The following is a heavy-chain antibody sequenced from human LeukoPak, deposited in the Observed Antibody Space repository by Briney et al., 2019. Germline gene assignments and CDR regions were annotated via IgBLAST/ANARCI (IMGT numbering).Heavy chain of an antibody. V-gene: IGHV4-34*01. Sequence: PSETLSLTCAVYGGSFSGYFWNWIRQPPGKGLEWPGEIDHSGNTNYNPSLKSRVTISVDTSKNQFSLKVTSVTAADTAVYYCARGRKGITMIRGVMKYNYYGMDVWGQGTTVTVSS. J-gene: IGHJ6*02. CDR3: ARGRKGITMIRGVMKYNYYGMDV. CDR1: GGSFSGYF. CDR2: IDHSGNT. D-gene: IGHD3-10*01.